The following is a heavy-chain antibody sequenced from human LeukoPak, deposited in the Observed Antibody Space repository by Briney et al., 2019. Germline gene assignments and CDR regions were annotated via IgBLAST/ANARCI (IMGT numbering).Heavy chain of an antibody. CDR1: GGTFSSYA. D-gene: IGHD6-13*01. CDR2: IIPIFGTA. Sequence: SVKVSCKASGGTFSSYAISWVRQAPGQGLEWMGGIIPIFGTANYAQKFQGRVTITADDSTSTAYMELSSLRSEDTAVYYCARDEHRREGIAAAGNWFDPWGQGTLVTVSS. CDR3: ARDEHRREGIAAAGNWFDP. J-gene: IGHJ5*02. V-gene: IGHV1-69*13.